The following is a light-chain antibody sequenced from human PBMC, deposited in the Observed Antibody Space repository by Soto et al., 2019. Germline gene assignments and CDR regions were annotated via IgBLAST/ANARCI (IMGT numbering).Light chain of an antibody. Sequence: QSVLIQPPSTSGTPGQRVTISCSGSSSNIGNSPVSWYQQLPGTAPKLLIYSNNQWPSVVPDRFSGSKSGTSASLAISGLQSEDEADYYCAAWDDSMNGVVFGGGTKLTVL. V-gene: IGLV1-44*01. J-gene: IGLJ3*02. CDR1: SSNIGNSP. CDR3: AAWDDSMNGVV. CDR2: SNN.